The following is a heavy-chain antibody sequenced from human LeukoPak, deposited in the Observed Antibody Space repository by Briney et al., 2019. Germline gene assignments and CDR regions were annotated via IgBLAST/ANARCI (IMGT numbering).Heavy chain of an antibody. V-gene: IGHV3-23*01. CDR1: GFTFSSYA. Sequence: GGSLRLSCAASGFTFSSYAMSWVRQAPGKGLEWVSIISGSGSSTYYADSVKGRFIISRDNSKNTLYLQMNSLGAEDTAVYYCAKSVVFGSGSRYYGMDVWGQGTTVTVS. CDR2: ISGSGSST. CDR3: AKSVVFGSGSRYYGMDV. J-gene: IGHJ6*02. D-gene: IGHD3-10*01.